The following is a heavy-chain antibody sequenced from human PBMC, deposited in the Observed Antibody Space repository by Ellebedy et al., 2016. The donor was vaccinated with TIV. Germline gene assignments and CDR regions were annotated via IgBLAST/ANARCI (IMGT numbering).Heavy chain of an antibody. V-gene: IGHV3-74*01. D-gene: IGHD2-15*01. CDR3: ARTQFTSGGSCYSL. Sequence: GGSLRLSCAASGFTFSSYGMHWVRQAPGKGLVWVSRINSDGSSTSYADSVKGRFTISRDNAKNTLYLQMNSLRAEDTAVYYCARTQFTSGGSCYSLWGQGTLVTVSS. J-gene: IGHJ4*02. CDR1: GFTFSSYG. CDR2: INSDGSST.